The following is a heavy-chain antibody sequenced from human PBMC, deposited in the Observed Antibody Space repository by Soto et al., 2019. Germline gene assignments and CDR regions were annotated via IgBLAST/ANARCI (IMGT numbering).Heavy chain of an antibody. Sequence: WGSLRLSCAASGFTFSSYGMHGVRQAPGKGLVWVSRINSDGSSTSYADSVKGRFTISRDNAKNTLYLQMNSLRAEDTAVYYCARAPRSIAAASHFDYWGQGTLVTVSS. CDR1: GFTFSSYG. CDR3: ARAPRSIAAASHFDY. J-gene: IGHJ4*02. CDR2: INSDGSST. D-gene: IGHD6-13*01. V-gene: IGHV3-74*01.